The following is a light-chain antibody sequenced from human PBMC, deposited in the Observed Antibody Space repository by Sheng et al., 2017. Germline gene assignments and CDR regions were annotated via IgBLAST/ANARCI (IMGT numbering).Light chain of an antibody. CDR3: CSHAGAYTYWL. J-gene: IGLJ3*02. CDR2: DVS. Sequence: QSALTQPRSVSGSPGQSVTFSCTGSSSDVGAYNFVSWYQQHPGKAPKVIIYDVSHRPSGVPDRFSGSKSGNTASLTISGLQPGDEADYYCCSHAGAYTYWLFGGGTKLTVL. V-gene: IGLV2-11*01. CDR1: SSDVGAYNF.